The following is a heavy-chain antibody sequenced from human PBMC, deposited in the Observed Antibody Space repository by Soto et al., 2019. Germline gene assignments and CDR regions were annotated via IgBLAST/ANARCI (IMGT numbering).Heavy chain of an antibody. J-gene: IGHJ4*02. V-gene: IGHV1-18*01. D-gene: IGHD3-10*01. CDR3: ARAGPGLALSVYYYGSGSYYTRRGPPADFDY. CDR2: ISAYNGNT. CDR1: GYTFTSYG. Sequence: ASVKVSCKASGYTFTSYGISWVRQAPGQGLEWMGWISAYNGNTNYAQKIQGRVTMTTDTSTSTAYMELRSLRSDDTAVYYCARAGPGLALSVYYYGSGSYYTRRGPPADFDYWGQGTLVTVSS.